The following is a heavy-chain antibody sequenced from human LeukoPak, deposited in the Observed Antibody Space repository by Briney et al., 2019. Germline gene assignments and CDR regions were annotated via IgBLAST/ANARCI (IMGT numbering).Heavy chain of an antibody. Sequence: GGSLRLSCAASGFTFSDYYMSWIRQAPGKGLEWVSYISSSGSTIFYADSVKGRFTISRDNSKNTLYLQMNSLSTEDTALYYCAKGLERESRLDSWGQGTLVTVSS. CDR1: GFTFSDYY. J-gene: IGHJ4*02. CDR3: AKGLERESRLDS. D-gene: IGHD1-1*01. V-gene: IGHV3-11*01. CDR2: ISSSGSTI.